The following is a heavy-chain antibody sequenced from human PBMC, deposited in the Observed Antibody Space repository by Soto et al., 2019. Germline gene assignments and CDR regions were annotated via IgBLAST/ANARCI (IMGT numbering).Heavy chain of an antibody. D-gene: IGHD2-2*01. CDR3: AKEYCSSTSCYALTNAFDI. V-gene: IGHV3-23*01. CDR1: GFTFSSYA. J-gene: IGHJ3*02. Sequence: GGSLRLSCAASGFTFSSYAMSWVRQAPGKGLEWVSAISGSGGSTYYADSVKGRFTISRENSKNTLYLQMNSLRAEDTAVYYCAKEYCSSTSCYALTNAFDIWGQGTMVTVSS. CDR2: ISGSGGST.